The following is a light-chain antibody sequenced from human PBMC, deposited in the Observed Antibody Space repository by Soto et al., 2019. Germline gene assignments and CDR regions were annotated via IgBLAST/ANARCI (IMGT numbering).Light chain of an antibody. Sequence: DIQMTQSPSTLSASVGDSVTITCRASEDVSRYLAWYQQKPGKAPRLLIYDASTLESGVPSRFSGSGSETEFSPPISSLQHDEYSIYYCHQYNIFSPFSFGRGTGVDVK. J-gene: IGKJ3*01. CDR2: DAS. V-gene: IGKV1-5*01. CDR1: EDVSRY. CDR3: HQYNIFSPFS.